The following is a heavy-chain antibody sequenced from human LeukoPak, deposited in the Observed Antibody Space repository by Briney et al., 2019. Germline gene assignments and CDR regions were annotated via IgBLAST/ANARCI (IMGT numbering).Heavy chain of an antibody. D-gene: IGHD5-12*01. V-gene: IGHV1-18*01. CDR3: ARTLGGGYDPPLLSYFDY. J-gene: IGHJ4*02. CDR2: ISAYNGNT. Sequence: GASVKVSCKASGYTFTSYGISWVRQAPGQGLEWMGWISAYNGNTNYAQKLQGRVTMTTDTSTSTAYMELRSLRSDDTAVYYCARTLGGGYDPPLLSYFDYWGQGTLVTVSS. CDR1: GYTFTSYG.